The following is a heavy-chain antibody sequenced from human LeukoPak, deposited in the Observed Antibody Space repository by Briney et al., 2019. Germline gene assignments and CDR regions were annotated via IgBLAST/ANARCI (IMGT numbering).Heavy chain of an antibody. Sequence: SETLSLTCTVSGGSISSYYWSWIRQPPGKGLEWIGSIYYSGSTYYNPSLKSRVTISVDTSKNQFSLKLSSVTAADTAVYYCARETWVAVAGGGYFDYWGQGTLVTVSS. V-gene: IGHV4-39*07. CDR3: ARETWVAVAGGGYFDY. D-gene: IGHD6-19*01. J-gene: IGHJ4*02. CDR1: GGSISSYY. CDR2: IYYSGST.